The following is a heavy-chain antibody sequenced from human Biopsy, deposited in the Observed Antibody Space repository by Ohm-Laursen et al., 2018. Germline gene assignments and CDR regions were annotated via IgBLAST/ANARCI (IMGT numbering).Heavy chain of an antibody. Sequence: GSLRLSCAASGFTFHTYAMNWVRQAPGKGLKWVAHIDVSDYNTYYADSVWGRFTISRDNSKQMVHLEINSLTADDTAVYYCVKQWGGYNFDSWGQGTLVTVSS. CDR1: GFTFHTYA. CDR3: VKQWGGYNFDS. D-gene: IGHD1-14*01. CDR2: IDVSDYNT. J-gene: IGHJ5*01. V-gene: IGHV3-23*01.